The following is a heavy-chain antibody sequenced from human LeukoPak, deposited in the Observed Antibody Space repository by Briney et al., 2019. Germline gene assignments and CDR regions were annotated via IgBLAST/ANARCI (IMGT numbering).Heavy chain of an antibody. CDR2: ISSSSSYI. CDR1: GFTFSSYT. J-gene: IGHJ3*02. CDR3: ARDPKLGSRGSAFDI. Sequence: GGSLRLSCAASGFTFSSYTINWVRQAPGKGLEWASSISSSSSYIYYADSLKGRFTISRDNAKNSLYLQMNSLRAEDTAVYYCARDPKLGSRGSAFDIWGQGTMVTVSS. V-gene: IGHV3-21*01. D-gene: IGHD7-27*01.